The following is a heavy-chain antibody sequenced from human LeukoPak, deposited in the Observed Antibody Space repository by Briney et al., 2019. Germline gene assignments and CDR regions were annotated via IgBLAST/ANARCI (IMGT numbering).Heavy chain of an antibody. V-gene: IGHV1-2*02. Sequence: GASVKVSCKASGYTFTGHYMHWVRQAPGQGLEWMGWINPNSGGTNYAQKFQGRVTMTRDTSISTAYMELSRLRFDDTAVYYCARVDTAMVTLSLDYWGQGTLVTVSS. CDR2: INPNSGGT. CDR3: ARVDTAMVTLSLDY. CDR1: GYTFTGHY. J-gene: IGHJ4*02. D-gene: IGHD5-18*01.